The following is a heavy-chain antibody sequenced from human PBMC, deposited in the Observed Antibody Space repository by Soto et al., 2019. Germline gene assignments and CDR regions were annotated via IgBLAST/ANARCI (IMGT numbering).Heavy chain of an antibody. CDR3: AKAGSHTLDS. CDR1: GFTFSHYA. Sequence: QVQLVESGGGVVQPGRSLRLSCAASGFTFSHYAMHWVRQAPGKGLEWVALMSYDGSNEYYADSVKGRFTISRDNSKNTLYLKRNSRRPENPAVYSCAKAGSHTLDSWAQEPLVPVPS. CDR2: MSYDGSNE. J-gene: IGHJ4*02. D-gene: IGHD1-26*01. V-gene: IGHV3-30*18.